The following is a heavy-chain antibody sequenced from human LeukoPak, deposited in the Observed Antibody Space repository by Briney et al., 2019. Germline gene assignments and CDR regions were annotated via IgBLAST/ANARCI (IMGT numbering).Heavy chain of an antibody. D-gene: IGHD5-12*01. CDR3: AKGGGYEAQYYYYYMDV. V-gene: IGHV3-23*01. CDR1: GFTFSSYA. Sequence: PGGSLRLSCAASGFTFSSYAMSWVRQAPGKGLEWVSAISGSGGSTYYADSVKGRFTISRDNFKNTLYLQMNSLRAEDTAVFYCAKGGGYEAQYYYYYMDVWGKGTTVTISS. CDR2: ISGSGGST. J-gene: IGHJ6*03.